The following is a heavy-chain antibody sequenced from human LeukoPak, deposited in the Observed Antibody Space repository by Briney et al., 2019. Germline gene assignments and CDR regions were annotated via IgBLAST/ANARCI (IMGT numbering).Heavy chain of an antibody. Sequence: SVKVSCKASGGTFSSYAISWVRQAPGQGLEWMGRIIPILGIANYAQRFQGRVTITADKSTSTAYMELSSLRSEDTAVYYCARVSGCSSTSCRQGFFDYWGQGTLVTVSS. CDR1: GGTFSSYA. J-gene: IGHJ4*02. CDR3: ARVSGCSSTSCRQGFFDY. CDR2: IIPILGIA. D-gene: IGHD2-2*01. V-gene: IGHV1-69*04.